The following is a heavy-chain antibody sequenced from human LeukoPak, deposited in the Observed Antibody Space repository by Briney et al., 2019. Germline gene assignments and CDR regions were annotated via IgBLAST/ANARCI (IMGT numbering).Heavy chain of an antibody. J-gene: IGHJ3*02. CDR1: GYSFTSYW. CDR3: ARPGAVAGNVNAFDI. Sequence: GESLKISCKGSGYSFTSYWIGWVRQMPGKGLEWMGIIYPGDSDTRYSPSFQGQVTISADKSISTAYLQWSSLKASDTAMYYSARPGAVAGNVNAFDIWGQGTMVTVSS. V-gene: IGHV5-51*01. D-gene: IGHD6-19*01. CDR2: IYPGDSDT.